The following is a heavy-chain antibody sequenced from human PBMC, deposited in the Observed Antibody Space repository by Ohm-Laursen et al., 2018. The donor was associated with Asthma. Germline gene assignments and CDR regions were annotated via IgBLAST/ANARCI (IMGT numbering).Heavy chain of an antibody. CDR3: ARDSGWNALDY. J-gene: IGHJ4*02. CDR1: GFPFNTSW. V-gene: IGHV3-7*05. Sequence: GSLRLSCAAYGFPFNTSWMTWVRQVPGKGLEWVANIKPDGTENAYLDSVRGRFTISKDNAKNSLFLQMNSLRGEDTALYYCARDSGWNALDYWGQGTLVSVSS. CDR2: IKPDGTEN. D-gene: IGHD1-1*01.